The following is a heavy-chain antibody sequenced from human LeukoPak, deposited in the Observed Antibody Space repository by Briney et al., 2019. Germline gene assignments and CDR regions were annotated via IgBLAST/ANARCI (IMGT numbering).Heavy chain of an antibody. V-gene: IGHV4-59*01. J-gene: IGHJ4*02. CDR2: IYYSGST. CDR1: GGSISSYY. CDR3: ARAEQWLPDYYFDY. Sequence: PSQTLSLTCTVSGGSISSYYWSWIRQRPGQGLGWIGYIYYSGSTNYNPSLKSRVTISVDTSKNQFSLKLSSVTAADTAVYYCARAEQWLPDYYFDYWGQGTLVTVSS. D-gene: IGHD6-19*01.